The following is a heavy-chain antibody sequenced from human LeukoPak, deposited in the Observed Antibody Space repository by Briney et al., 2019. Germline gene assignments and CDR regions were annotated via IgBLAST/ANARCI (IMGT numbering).Heavy chain of an antibody. CDR2: ISSSSSYI. CDR1: GFTFSSYS. Sequence: GGSLRLSCAASGFTFSSYSMNWVRQAPGKGLEWVSSISSSSSYIYYADSVKGRFTISRDNAKNSLYLQMNSLRAEDTAVYYCARDLRYYDSSGYYQYWGQGTLVTVSS. CDR3: ARDLRYYDSSGYYQY. D-gene: IGHD3-22*01. V-gene: IGHV3-21*01. J-gene: IGHJ4*02.